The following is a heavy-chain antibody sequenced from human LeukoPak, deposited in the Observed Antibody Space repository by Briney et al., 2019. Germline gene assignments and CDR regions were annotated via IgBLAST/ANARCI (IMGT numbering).Heavy chain of an antibody. D-gene: IGHD5-24*01. CDR3: AREPAGYNFDY. CDR2: ISSSSTYI. Sequence: PGGSLRLSCAASGFTFSSYSMNWVRQAPGKGLEWVSFISSSSTYIYYADSVKGRFTISRDNAKNSLYLQMNSLRAEDTALYYCAREPAGYNFDYWGQGTLVTVSS. CDR1: GFTFSSYS. V-gene: IGHV3-21*01. J-gene: IGHJ4*02.